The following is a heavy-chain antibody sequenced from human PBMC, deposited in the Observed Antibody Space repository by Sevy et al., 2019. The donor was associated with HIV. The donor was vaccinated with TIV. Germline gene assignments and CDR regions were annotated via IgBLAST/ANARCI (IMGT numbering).Heavy chain of an antibody. J-gene: IGHJ4*02. D-gene: IGHD2-21*02. CDR3: CRHPKYCGGDCYYDY. CDR1: GFTFSNAW. CDR2: IKSKTDGGTT. Sequence: GGSLRLSCAASGFTFSNAWMSWVRQAPGKGLEWVGRIKSKTDGGTTDYAAPVKGRFTISRDDSKNTQYLQMNSLKTEDTAVYYCCRHPKYCGGDCYYDYWGQGTLVTVSS. V-gene: IGHV3-15*01.